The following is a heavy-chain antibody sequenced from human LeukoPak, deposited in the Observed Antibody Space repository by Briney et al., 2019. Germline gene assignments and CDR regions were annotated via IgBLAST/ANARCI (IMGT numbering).Heavy chain of an antibody. Sequence: GGSLRLSCAASGFILSSSWMHWVRQAPGKGLVWVSGISNDGSSTRYADSVKGRITISRDNAKKRLYLQMNSLRAEDTAVYYCARTSSGYSSDVFDIWGQGTLVAVSS. J-gene: IGHJ3*02. CDR3: ARTSSGYSSDVFDI. CDR1: GFILSSSW. V-gene: IGHV3-74*01. CDR2: ISNDGSST. D-gene: IGHD3-22*01.